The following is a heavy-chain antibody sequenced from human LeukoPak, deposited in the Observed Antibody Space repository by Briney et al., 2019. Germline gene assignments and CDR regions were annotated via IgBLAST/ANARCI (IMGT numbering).Heavy chain of an antibody. Sequence: GVSLRLSCAASGFTVSSNYMSWVRQAPGKGPEWVSVIYSDGSTYYADSVKGRFTISRDTSKNTLYLQMNSLRTEDTAVYYCARDLAAGGTYPHYWGQGTLVSASS. CDR2: IYSDGST. V-gene: IGHV3-53*01. J-gene: IGHJ4*02. D-gene: IGHD6-13*01. CDR3: ARDLAAGGTYPHY. CDR1: GFTVSSNY.